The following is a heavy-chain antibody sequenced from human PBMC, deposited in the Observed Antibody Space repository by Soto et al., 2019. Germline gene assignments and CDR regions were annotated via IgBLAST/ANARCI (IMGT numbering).Heavy chain of an antibody. CDR3: ASHVIVPGSYYFEY. J-gene: IGHJ4*02. CDR2: ISGYNGNT. D-gene: IGHD3-9*01. Sequence: ASVKVSCKASGYTCTSHGFSWVRQAPGQGLEWMGWISGYNGNTKYAQNVQGRVTLTTDTSTGTTYMELTSLRSDDTAVYYCASHVIVPGSYYFEYCGQGTLVTVSS. CDR1: GYTCTSHG. V-gene: IGHV1-18*01.